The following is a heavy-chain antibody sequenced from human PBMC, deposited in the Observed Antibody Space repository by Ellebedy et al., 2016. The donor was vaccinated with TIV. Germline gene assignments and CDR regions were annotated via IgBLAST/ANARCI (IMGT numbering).Heavy chain of an antibody. CDR2: ISAYNGNT. D-gene: IGHD3-10*01. J-gene: IGHJ4*02. CDR3: ARAPPSPGELLSDYFDY. V-gene: IGHV1-18*01. CDR1: GYTFTSYG. Sequence: AASVKVSCKASGYTFTSYGISWVRQAPGQGLEWMGWISAYNGNTNYAQKLQGRVTMTTDTSTSTAYMELRSLRSDDTAVYYCARAPPSPGELLSDYFDYWGQGTLVTVSS.